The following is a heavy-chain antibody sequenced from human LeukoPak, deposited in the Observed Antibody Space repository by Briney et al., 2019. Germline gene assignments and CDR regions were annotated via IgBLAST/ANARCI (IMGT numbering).Heavy chain of an antibody. CDR2: INDGGSST. V-gene: IGHV3-23*01. Sequence: GGSLRLSCTASGFTFSIYAMSWVRQAPGKGLEWVSAINDGGSSTYHADSVKGRFTISRDNSKNTLSPQMNSLRVEDTAVYYCAKGSSGARPYYFDYWGQGTLVTVSS. J-gene: IGHJ4*02. CDR1: GFTFSIYA. CDR3: AKGSSGARPYYFDY.